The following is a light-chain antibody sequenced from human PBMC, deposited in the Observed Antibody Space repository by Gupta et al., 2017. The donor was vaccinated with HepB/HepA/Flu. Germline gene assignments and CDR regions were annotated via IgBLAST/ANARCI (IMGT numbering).Light chain of an antibody. CDR3: QHYDTSPRRT. CDR2: GAS. Sequence: EIVLTQSPGTLSLPPGERATLSCRASQSISSFLAWFQQKPGQAPRLLIYGASSRATGVADRFSGSGSGTDFTLTISRREPEDFAVYYCQHYDTSPRRTFGQGTKVEI. V-gene: IGKV3-20*01. CDR1: QSISSF. J-gene: IGKJ1*01.